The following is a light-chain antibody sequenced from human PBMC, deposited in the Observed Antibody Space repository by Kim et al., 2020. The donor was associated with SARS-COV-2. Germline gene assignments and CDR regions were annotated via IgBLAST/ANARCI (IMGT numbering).Light chain of an antibody. V-gene: IGLV2-14*03. CDR1: SSDVGGYIY. CDR3: SSYTSSSTLYV. J-gene: IGLJ1*01. CDR2: HVS. Sequence: QSALTQPASVSGSPGQSITISCTGTSSDVGGYIYVSWYQQHPGKAPKLMIYHVSNRPSGVSNRFSGSKSGNTASLTISGLQAEDEADYYCSSYTSSSTLYVFGSGTKVTVL.